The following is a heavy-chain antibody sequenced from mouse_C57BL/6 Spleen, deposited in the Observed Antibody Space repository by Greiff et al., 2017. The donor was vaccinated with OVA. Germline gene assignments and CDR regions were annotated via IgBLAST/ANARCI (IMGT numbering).Heavy chain of an antibody. CDR3: ARVKYYGSSYSWFAY. J-gene: IGHJ3*01. Sequence: EVKLVESGGGLVKPGGSLKLSCAASGFTFSDYGMHWVRQAPEKGLEWVAYISSGSSTIYYADTVKGRFTISRDNAKNTLFLQMTSLRSEDTAMYYCARVKYYGSSYSWFAYWGQGTLVTVSA. CDR1: GFTFSDYG. V-gene: IGHV5-17*01. D-gene: IGHD1-1*01. CDR2: ISSGSSTI.